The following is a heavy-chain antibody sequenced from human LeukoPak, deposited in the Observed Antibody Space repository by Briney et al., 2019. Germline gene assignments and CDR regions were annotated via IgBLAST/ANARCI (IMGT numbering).Heavy chain of an antibody. CDR1: GGSVSSGNW. CDR3: ARHDGDKDV. CDR2: VFHSGSI. Sequence: PSETLSLTCIVSGGSVSSGNWWSWVRQPPGEGLEWIGEVFHSGSITYNPSLKSRVTISVDTSKNQFSLKLSSVTAADTAVYYCARHDGDKDVWGKGTTVTVSS. V-gene: IGHV4-4*02. J-gene: IGHJ6*04. D-gene: IGHD5-24*01.